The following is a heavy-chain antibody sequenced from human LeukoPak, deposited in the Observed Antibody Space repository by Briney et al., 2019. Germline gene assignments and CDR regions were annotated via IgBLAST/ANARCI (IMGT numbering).Heavy chain of an antibody. CDR3: ASKDDYNPIY. J-gene: IGHJ4*02. CDR2: IYGDGTT. CDR1: GFIFSSYE. Sequence: PGGSLRLSCAASGFIFSSYEMNWVRQAPGKGLEWVSVIYGDGTTHYADSVKGRFTISRDISKNTLYLQMNRVRAEDTAVYYCASKDDYNPIYWGQGTLVTVSS. V-gene: IGHV3-66*01. D-gene: IGHD5-24*01.